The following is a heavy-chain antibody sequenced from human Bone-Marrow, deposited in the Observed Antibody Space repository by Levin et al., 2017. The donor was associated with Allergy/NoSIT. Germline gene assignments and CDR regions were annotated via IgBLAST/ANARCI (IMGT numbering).Heavy chain of an antibody. Sequence: QTGGSLRLSCAASGFTFRSYGMHWVRQAPGKGLEWVAVIWYSGSHQYYADSVKGRFTISRDSSKNTLFLQMNNLTVEDTAVYFCARDIGYEATFYGLDVWGQGTTVTVSS. V-gene: IGHV3-33*01. J-gene: IGHJ6*02. CDR1: GFTFRSYG. CDR3: ARDIGYEATFYGLDV. CDR2: IWYSGSHQ. D-gene: IGHD5-12*01.